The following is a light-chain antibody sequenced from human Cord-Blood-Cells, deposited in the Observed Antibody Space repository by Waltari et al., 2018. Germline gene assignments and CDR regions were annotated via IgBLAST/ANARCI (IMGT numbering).Light chain of an antibody. Sequence: QAVLTQPASLSASPGASASLTCTLRSGINVGTYRIYWYQQKPGSPPQYLLRYKSDSDKQQGSVVPSRCSGSKDASANAGILLISGLQSEDEADYDCMIWHSSAYVFGTGTKVTDL. CDR1: SGINVGTYR. CDR2: YKSDSDK. V-gene: IGLV5-45*01. J-gene: IGLJ1*01. CDR3: MIWHSSAYV.